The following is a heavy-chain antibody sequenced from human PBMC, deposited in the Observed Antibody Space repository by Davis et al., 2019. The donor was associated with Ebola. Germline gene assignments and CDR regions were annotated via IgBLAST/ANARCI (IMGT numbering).Heavy chain of an antibody. CDR2: INAGNGNT. CDR3: ARVFDYYGSGSYEPLDY. CDR1: GYTFTSYA. V-gene: IGHV1-3*01. Sequence: ASVKVSCKASGYTFTSYAMHWVRQAPGQRLEWMGWINAGNGNTKYSQKFQGRVTITRDTSASTAYMELSSLRSEDTAVYYCARVFDYYGSGSYEPLDYWGQGTLVTVSS. D-gene: IGHD3-10*01. J-gene: IGHJ4*02.